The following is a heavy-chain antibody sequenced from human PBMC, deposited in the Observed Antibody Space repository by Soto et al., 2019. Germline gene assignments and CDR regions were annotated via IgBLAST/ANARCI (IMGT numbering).Heavy chain of an antibody. Sequence: GGSLRLSCAASGFTFSDYYMSWIRQAPGKGLEWVSYISSSGSTIYYADSVKGRFTISRDNSKNTLYLQMNSLRVEDTAVYYCAREVRVRGFAFDIWGQGTMVPVSS. D-gene: IGHD3-3*01. V-gene: IGHV3-11*04. CDR2: ISSSGSTI. CDR3: AREVRVRGFAFDI. CDR1: GFTFSDYY. J-gene: IGHJ3*02.